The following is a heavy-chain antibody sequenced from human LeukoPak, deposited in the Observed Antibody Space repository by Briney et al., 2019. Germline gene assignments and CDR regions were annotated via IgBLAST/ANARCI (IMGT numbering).Heavy chain of an antibody. Sequence: GGSLRLSCAASGFTFSDYYISWIRQAPGKGLEWVSYISRSANTKYYADSVKGRFTISRDNAKNSLYLQMNSLRAEDTAVYYCARAGVAITGPSEDYWGQGTLVTVSS. V-gene: IGHV3-11*04. D-gene: IGHD1-20*01. CDR1: GFTFSDYY. CDR2: ISRSANTK. CDR3: ARAGVAITGPSEDY. J-gene: IGHJ4*02.